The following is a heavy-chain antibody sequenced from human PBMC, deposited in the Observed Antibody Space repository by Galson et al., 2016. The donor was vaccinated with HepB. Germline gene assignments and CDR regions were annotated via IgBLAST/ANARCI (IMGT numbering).Heavy chain of an antibody. CDR3: ATQLHLIIVPGTFDS. J-gene: IGHJ4*02. CDR1: GLPFSDSY. V-gene: IGHV3-11*01. D-gene: IGHD2/OR15-2a*01. Sequence: SLRLSCAASGLPFSDSYMSWIRQAPGKGLEWISYISNTGNTIYYADSVKGRFTIPRDNAKNSVYQQMNTLRGEDTAVYYCATQLHLIIVPGTFDSWGQGTLVTVSS. CDR2: ISNTGNTI.